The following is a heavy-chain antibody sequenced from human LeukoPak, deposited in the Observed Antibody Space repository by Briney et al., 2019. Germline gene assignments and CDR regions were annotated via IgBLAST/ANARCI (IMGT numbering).Heavy chain of an antibody. CDR2: ISGSGGST. Sequence: SGGSLRLSCATSGFSFASYAMSWVRQAPGKGLEWVSAISGSGGSTYYADSVKGRFTISRDNSKNTLYLQMDSLRAEDTAVYCCAKDQYSTSWYYFDYWGQGTLVTVSS. V-gene: IGHV3-23*01. CDR3: AKDQYSTSWYYFDY. J-gene: IGHJ4*02. D-gene: IGHD6-13*01. CDR1: GFSFASYA.